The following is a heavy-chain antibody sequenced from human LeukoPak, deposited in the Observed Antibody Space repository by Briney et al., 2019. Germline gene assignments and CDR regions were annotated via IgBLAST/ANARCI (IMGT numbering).Heavy chain of an antibody. J-gene: IGHJ5*02. D-gene: IGHD3-3*01. CDR3: ARGRDEYYDFWSGYCNWFDP. Sequence: ASVKVSCKASGYTFTSYYMHWVRQAPGQGLEWMGIINPSGGSTSYAQKFQGRVTMTRDMSTSTVYMELSSLRSEDTAVYYCARGRDEYYDFWSGYCNWFDPWGQGTLVTVSS. CDR2: INPSGGST. CDR1: GYTFTSYY. V-gene: IGHV1-46*01.